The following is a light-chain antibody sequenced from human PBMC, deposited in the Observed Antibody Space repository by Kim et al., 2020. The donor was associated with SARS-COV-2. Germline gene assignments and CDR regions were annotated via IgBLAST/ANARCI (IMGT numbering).Light chain of an antibody. J-gene: IGKJ1*01. Sequence: DVQMIQSPASLSAFVGDRIIITCRASQRIDNCLNWYQQKPGKAPTLIIFSSFNLKSGVSSRFSGSGSGTEFTLIINSLQPEDSATYFCQESYTVRPTFGPGTKVDIK. CDR1: QRIDNC. CDR3: QESYTVRPT. CDR2: SSF. V-gene: IGKV1-39*01.